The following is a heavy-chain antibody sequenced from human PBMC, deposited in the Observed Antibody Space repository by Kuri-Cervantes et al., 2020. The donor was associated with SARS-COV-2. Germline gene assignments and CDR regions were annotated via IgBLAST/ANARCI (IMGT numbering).Heavy chain of an antibody. V-gene: IGHV4-38-2*02. Sequence: SETLSLTCTVSGYSISSGYYWGWIRQPPGKGLEWIGSIYHSGSTNYNPSLKSRVTISVDTSKNQFSLKLSSVTAADTAVYYRAGAAPDIVVVPAAKYFDYWGQGTLVTVSS. J-gene: IGHJ4*02. CDR2: IYHSGST. CDR3: AGAAPDIVVVPAAKYFDY. CDR1: GYSISSGYY. D-gene: IGHD2-2*01.